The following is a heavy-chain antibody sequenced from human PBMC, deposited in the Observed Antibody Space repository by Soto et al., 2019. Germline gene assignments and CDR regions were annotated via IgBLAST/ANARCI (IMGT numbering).Heavy chain of an antibody. D-gene: IGHD3-10*01. CDR2: MSYDGTTE. V-gene: IGHV3-33*03. CDR3: ARSGDTNPYYYHALDV. J-gene: IGHJ6*02. Sequence: QVQLVESGGGVVQPGRSLRVSCAASGFTFSVYGMHWVRQAPGKGLEWVAIMSYDGTTEYYADSVKGRFTISRDNSRYTLYLQMNSLRAEVTAVYYCARSGDTNPYYYHALDVWGQGTTVTVSS. CDR1: GFTFSVYG.